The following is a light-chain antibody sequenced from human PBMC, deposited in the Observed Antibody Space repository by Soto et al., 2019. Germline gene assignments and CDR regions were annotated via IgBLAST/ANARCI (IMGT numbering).Light chain of an antibody. V-gene: IGKV1-8*01. CDR1: QGISSY. CDR3: QQDYSYPLT. J-gene: IGKJ4*01. Sequence: AKRMTLSPSSIFETTGDRVTITCRASQGISSYLAWYQQKPGKAPKLLIYAASTLQSGVPSRFSGSGSGTDFTLTISCLQSEDFATYDCQQDYSYPLTFGGGTKVDIK. CDR2: AAS.